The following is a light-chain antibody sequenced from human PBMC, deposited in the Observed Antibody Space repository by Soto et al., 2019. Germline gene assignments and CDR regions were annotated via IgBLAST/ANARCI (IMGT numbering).Light chain of an antibody. Sequence: DIQMTQSPSSLSSSVGDIVTITCRASQGIRNGLSWYQQKPGTAPKRLIYAASTLQSGVPSRFSGSGSGTEFTLTISSLQSEDFATYDCLQHKTYPWTFGQGTKVDIK. CDR2: AAS. CDR3: LQHKTYPWT. J-gene: IGKJ1*01. CDR1: QGIRNG. V-gene: IGKV1-17*01.